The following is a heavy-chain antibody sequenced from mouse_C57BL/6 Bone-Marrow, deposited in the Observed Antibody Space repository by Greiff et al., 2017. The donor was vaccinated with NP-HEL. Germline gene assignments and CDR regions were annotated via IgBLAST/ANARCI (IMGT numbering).Heavy chain of an antibody. CDR3: ARSGDGWYFDV. J-gene: IGHJ1*03. Sequence: EVQLQESGPELVKPGASVKISCKASGYSFTGYYMNWVKQSPEKSLEWIGEINPSTGGTTYNQKFKAKATLTVDKSSSTAYMQLKSLTSEDSAVYYCARSGDGWYFDVWGTGTTVTVSS. V-gene: IGHV1-42*01. CDR1: GYSFTGYY. CDR2: INPSTGGT. D-gene: IGHD2-3*01.